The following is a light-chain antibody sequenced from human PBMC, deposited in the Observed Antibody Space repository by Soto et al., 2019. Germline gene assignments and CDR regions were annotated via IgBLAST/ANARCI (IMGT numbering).Light chain of an antibody. Sequence: QAVVTQPASVSGSPGQSSTISCTGTSSDVGGYNYVSWYQQHPGKAPKLMIYDVSNRPSGVSNRFSGSKSGNKASLTISGLQAEDEADYYCSSYTSSTRDVFGTGTKLTVL. CDR3: SSYTSSTRDV. CDR1: SSDVGGYNY. CDR2: DVS. V-gene: IGLV2-14*01. J-gene: IGLJ1*01.